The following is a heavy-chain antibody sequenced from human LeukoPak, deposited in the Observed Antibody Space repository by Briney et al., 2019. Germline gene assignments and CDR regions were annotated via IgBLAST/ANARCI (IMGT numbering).Heavy chain of an antibody. J-gene: IGHJ4*02. CDR2: IDPSDSYT. CDR1: GYSFTSYW. D-gene: IGHD3-16*02. Sequence: TGESLKISCKGSGYSFTSYWISWVRQMPGKGLEWMGRIDPSDSYTNYSPSFQGHVTISADKSISTAYLQWSSLKASDTAMYYCARQEGYDYVWGSYRYYFDYWGQGTLVTVSS. CDR3: ARQEGYDYVWGSYRYYFDY. V-gene: IGHV5-10-1*01.